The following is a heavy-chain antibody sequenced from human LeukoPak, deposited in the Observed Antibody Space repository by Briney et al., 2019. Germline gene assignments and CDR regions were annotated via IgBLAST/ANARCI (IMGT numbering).Heavy chain of an antibody. CDR2: IIPIFGTA. CDR1: GGTFSSYA. V-gene: IGHV1-69*06. CDR3: ARAGYDSSGYYDLDY. Sequence: EASVKVSCKASGGTFSSYAISWVRQAPGQGLEWMGGIIPIFGTANYAQKFQGRVTITADKSTSTAYMELSSLRSEDTAVYYCARAGYDSSGYYDLDYWGQGTLVTVSS. D-gene: IGHD3-22*01. J-gene: IGHJ4*02.